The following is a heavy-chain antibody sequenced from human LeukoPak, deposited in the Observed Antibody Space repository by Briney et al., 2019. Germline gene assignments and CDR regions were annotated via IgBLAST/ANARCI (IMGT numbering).Heavy chain of an antibody. J-gene: IGHJ4*02. Sequence: GGSLRLSCAASGFTFSNYEMNWVRQAPGKGLEWVSYINTAGSTIYYADSVKGRFTISRDNSKNTLYLQMNSLRAEDTAVYYCAKDSGVYGSGSSIDYWGQGTLVTVSS. CDR3: AKDSGVYGSGSSIDY. V-gene: IGHV3-48*03. CDR1: GFTFSNYE. CDR2: INTAGSTI. D-gene: IGHD3-10*01.